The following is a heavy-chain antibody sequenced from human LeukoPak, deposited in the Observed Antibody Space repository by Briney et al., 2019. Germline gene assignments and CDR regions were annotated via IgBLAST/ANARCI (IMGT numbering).Heavy chain of an antibody. V-gene: IGHV1-69*13. CDR3: ARDRIAARQEGGYYGMDV. CDR1: GGTFSSYA. J-gene: IGHJ6*02. CDR2: IIPIFGTA. Sequence: SVKVSCKASGGTFSSYAISWVRQAPGQGLEWMGGIIPIFGTANYAQKFQGRVTITADESTSTAYMELSSLRSEDTAVYYCARDRIAARQEGGYYGMDVWGQGTTVTVSS. D-gene: IGHD6-6*01.